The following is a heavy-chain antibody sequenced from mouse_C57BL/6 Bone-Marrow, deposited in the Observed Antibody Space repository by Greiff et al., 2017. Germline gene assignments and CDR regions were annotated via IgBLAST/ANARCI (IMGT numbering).Heavy chain of an antibody. J-gene: IGHJ2*01. D-gene: IGHD2-1*01. CDR3: ARESPLLPLYFDY. Sequence: EVQGVESGGGLVKPGGSLKLSCAASGFPFSSYAMSWVRQTPEKRLEWVATISDGGSYTYYPDNVKGRFTISRDNAKNNLYLQMSHLKSEDTAMYCCARESPLLPLYFDYWGQGTTLTVAS. CDR2: ISDGGSYT. CDR1: GFPFSSYA. V-gene: IGHV5-4*01.